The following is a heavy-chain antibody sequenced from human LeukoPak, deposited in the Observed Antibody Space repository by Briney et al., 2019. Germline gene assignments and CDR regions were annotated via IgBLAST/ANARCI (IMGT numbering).Heavy chain of an antibody. CDR3: ARDRDWRFDY. CDR2: IASSNSPI. CDR1: GFTFGSYS. V-gene: IGHV3-48*02. D-gene: IGHD3/OR15-3a*01. Sequence: PGGSLRLSCAASGFTFGSYSMNWVRQAPGKGLEWVSYIASSNSPIYYADSVKGRFTISRDNGKNSLYLQMNSLRDEDTAVYYCARDRDWRFDYWGQGTLVAVSS. J-gene: IGHJ4*02.